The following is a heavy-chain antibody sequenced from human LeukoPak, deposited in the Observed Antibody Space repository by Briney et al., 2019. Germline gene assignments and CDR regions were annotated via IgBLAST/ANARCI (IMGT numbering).Heavy chain of an antibody. CDR2: ISAYNGNT. Sequence: ASVKVTCKASGYTFTSYGISWVRQAPGQGLEWMGWISAYNGNTNYAQKLQGRVTMTTDTSTRTAYIELRSLRSDDTAVYYCARDQRITIFGVVIPQTNTPDYWGQGTLVTVSS. J-gene: IGHJ4*02. D-gene: IGHD3-3*01. V-gene: IGHV1-18*01. CDR1: GYTFTSYG. CDR3: ARDQRITIFGVVIPQTNTPDY.